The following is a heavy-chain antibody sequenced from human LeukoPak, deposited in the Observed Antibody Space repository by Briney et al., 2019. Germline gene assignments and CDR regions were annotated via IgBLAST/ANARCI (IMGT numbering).Heavy chain of an antibody. CDR2: ISWNSRSI. J-gene: IGHJ4*02. CDR1: GFTFHDYC. Sequence: GGSLRLSCVASGFTFHDYCIHWVRQAPGKGLEWVSGISWNSRSIGNADPVQGRFTFSRDNAKNSLYLQMNSLRVEDTAFYYCAKDSSSGYYRHLDYWGQGIQVTVSS. V-gene: IGHV3-9*01. D-gene: IGHD3-22*01. CDR3: AKDSSSGYYRHLDY.